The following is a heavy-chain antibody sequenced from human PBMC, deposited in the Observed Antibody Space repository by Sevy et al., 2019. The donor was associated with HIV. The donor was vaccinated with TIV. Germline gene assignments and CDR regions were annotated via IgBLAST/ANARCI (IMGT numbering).Heavy chain of an antibody. J-gene: IGHJ4*02. CDR3: ARDVGATYYFDY. Sequence: GGSLGLSCAASGFTFSDYYMSWIRQAPGKGLEWVSYISSSGSTIYYAHSVKGRFTISRDNAKNSLYLQMNSLRAEDTAVYYCARDVGATYYFDYWGQGTLVTVSS. CDR2: ISSSGSTI. D-gene: IGHD1-26*01. V-gene: IGHV3-11*01. CDR1: GFTFSDYY.